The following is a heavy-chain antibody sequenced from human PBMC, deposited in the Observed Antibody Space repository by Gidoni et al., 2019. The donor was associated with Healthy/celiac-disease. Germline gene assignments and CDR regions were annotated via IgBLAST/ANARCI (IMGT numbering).Heavy chain of an antibody. Sequence: EVQLLESGGGLVQPGGSLRLSCAASGLTFGSYAMSWVRQAPGKGLEWVSAISGSGGSTYYADSVKGRFTISRDNSKNTLYLQMNSLRAEDTAVYYCAKLYSSSWYVGYWVQGTLVTVSS. CDR1: GLTFGSYA. V-gene: IGHV3-23*01. CDR2: ISGSGGST. J-gene: IGHJ4*02. CDR3: AKLYSSSWYVGY. D-gene: IGHD6-13*01.